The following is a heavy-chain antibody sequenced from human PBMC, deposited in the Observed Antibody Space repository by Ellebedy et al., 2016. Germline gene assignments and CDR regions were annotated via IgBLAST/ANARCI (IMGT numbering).Heavy chain of an antibody. CDR1: GGSISSSSYY. CDR3: ARQGIVVVITGYYYYGMDV. D-gene: IGHD2-21*01. J-gene: IGHJ6*02. V-gene: IGHV4-39*01. CDR2: IYYSGST. Sequence: SETLSLTXTVSGGSISSSSYYWGWIRQPPGKGLEWIGSIYYSGSTYYNPSLKSRVTISVDTSKNQFSLKLSSVTAADTAVYYCARQGIVVVITGYYYYGMDVWGQGTTVTVSS.